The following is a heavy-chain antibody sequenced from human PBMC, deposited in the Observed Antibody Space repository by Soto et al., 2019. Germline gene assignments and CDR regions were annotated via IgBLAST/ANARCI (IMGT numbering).Heavy chain of an antibody. J-gene: IGHJ6*02. CDR3: ARAGLRFLEWLLSPDGMDV. D-gene: IGHD3-3*01. CDR1: GYTFTSYA. CDR2: INAGNGNT. Sequence: ASVKVSCKASGYTFTSYAMHWVRQAPGQRLEWMGWINAGNGNTKYSQKFQGRVTITRDTSASTAYMELSSLRSEDTAVYYCARAGLRFLEWLLSPDGMDVWGQGTTVTVSS. V-gene: IGHV1-3*01.